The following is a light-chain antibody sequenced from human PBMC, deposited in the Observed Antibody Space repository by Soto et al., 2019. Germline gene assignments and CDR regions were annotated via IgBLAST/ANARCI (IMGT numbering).Light chain of an antibody. CDR3: AAWDDSLNGVV. V-gene: IGLV1-44*01. Sequence: QAVLPQPPSASGTPGQSVTISCSGSSSNIGDYHVHWYQQLPGAAPKVLIHSSHQRPSGVPDRFSGSKSGTSASLAISGLQSEDEADYYCAAWDDSLNGVVFGGGTKVTVL. J-gene: IGLJ2*01. CDR1: SSNIGDYH. CDR2: SSH.